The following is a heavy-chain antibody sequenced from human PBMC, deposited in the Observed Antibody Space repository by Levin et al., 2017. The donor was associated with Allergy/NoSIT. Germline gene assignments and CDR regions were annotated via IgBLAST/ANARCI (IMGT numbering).Heavy chain of an antibody. J-gene: IGHJ3*01. CDR3: ARDSIVASTEFGAFDV. Sequence: PGESLKISCKASGYTFTGYYMHWVRQAPGQGLEWLGWINPNSGGTNIPHKFQGRVTMIRDTSISTAYMELRRLRSDDTAVYYCARDSIVASTEFGAFDVWGQGTMVTVSS. V-gene: IGHV1-2*07. CDR2: INPNSGGT. D-gene: IGHD5-12*01. CDR1: GYTFTGYY.